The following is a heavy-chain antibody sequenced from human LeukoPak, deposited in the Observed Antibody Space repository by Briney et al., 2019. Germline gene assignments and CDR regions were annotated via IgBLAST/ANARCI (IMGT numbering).Heavy chain of an antibody. CDR3: ARGPYYYDSSGIDY. Sequence: GRSPRLSCAASGFTFSSYAMHWVRQAPGKGLEWVAVISYDGSNKYYADSVKGRFTISRDNSKNTLYLQMNSLRAEDTAVYYCARGPYYYDSSGIDYWGQGTLVTVSS. V-gene: IGHV3-30-3*01. CDR2: ISYDGSNK. J-gene: IGHJ4*02. D-gene: IGHD3-22*01. CDR1: GFTFSSYA.